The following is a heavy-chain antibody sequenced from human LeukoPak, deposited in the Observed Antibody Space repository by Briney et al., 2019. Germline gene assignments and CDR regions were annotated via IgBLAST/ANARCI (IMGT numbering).Heavy chain of an antibody. CDR2: ISAYNGNT. Sequence: GASVKVSCKASGYTFTSYGISWVRQAPGQGLEWMGWISAYNGNTNYAQKLQGRVTMTTDTSTSTAYMELRSLRSDVTAVYYCAKVAKDGSGGSNWFDPWGQGNLVNVP. D-gene: IGHD3-10*01. J-gene: IGHJ5*02. CDR1: GYTFTSYG. CDR3: AKVAKDGSGGSNWFDP. V-gene: IGHV1-18*01.